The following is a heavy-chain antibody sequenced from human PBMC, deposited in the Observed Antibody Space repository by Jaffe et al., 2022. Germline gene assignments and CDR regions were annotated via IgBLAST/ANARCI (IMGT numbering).Heavy chain of an antibody. CDR2: VNTHGNKT. Sequence: EVQLVESGGGLVQPGGSLRLSCTASGFTFRNFWMHWVRQAPGKGLVWVSRVNTHGNKTDYSDSVKGRFNISRDNARNTFYLQMSSLRVEDTAVYYCAFSSRIPVAGTGIGFDYWGQGALVTVSS. D-gene: IGHD6-19*01. V-gene: IGHV3-74*01. CDR1: GFTFRNFW. J-gene: IGHJ4*02. CDR3: AFSSRIPVAGTGIGFDY.